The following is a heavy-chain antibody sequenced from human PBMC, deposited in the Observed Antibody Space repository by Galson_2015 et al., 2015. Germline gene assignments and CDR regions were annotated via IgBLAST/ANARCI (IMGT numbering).Heavy chain of an antibody. CDR1: GIAFSTYD. J-gene: IGHJ3*01. CDR2: ISRSGGTI. D-gene: IGHD3-3*01. V-gene: IGHV3-48*03. Sequence: SLRLSCAASGIAFSTYDMNWVRQAPGGGLEWVSYISRSGGTIYYSDSVKGRFTISRDNTNGALHLRLDNLRAEDTAVYYCATDHDDFWSPAFDFWGLGTMVTVSS. CDR3: ATDHDDFWSPAFDF.